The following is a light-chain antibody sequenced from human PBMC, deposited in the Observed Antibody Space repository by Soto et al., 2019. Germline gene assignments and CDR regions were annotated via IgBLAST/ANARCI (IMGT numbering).Light chain of an antibody. Sequence: EIVLTQSPGTLSLSPGERATLSCRASQSVTRNYLAWYQQKPGQAPRLLIHDASSRASGIPDRFTGSGSGTNFTLTISRLEPEDFAVYYCQQHFGAPFIFGPGTKVDIK. CDR2: DAS. V-gene: IGKV3-20*01. CDR3: QQHFGAPFI. CDR1: QSVTRNY. J-gene: IGKJ3*01.